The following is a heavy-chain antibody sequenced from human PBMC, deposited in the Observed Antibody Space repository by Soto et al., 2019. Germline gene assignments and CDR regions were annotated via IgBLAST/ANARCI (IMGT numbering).Heavy chain of an antibody. CDR3: ARVGDGYNLNY. V-gene: IGHV3-48*03. Sequence: GGSLRLSCAASGFTFSRYEMNWVRPAPGKGLEWVSYISSSGSTKYYADSVKGRFTISRDNAKNSLYLQMDSLRVEDTAVYYCARVGDGYNLNYWGQGTLVTVSS. CDR1: GFTFSRYE. D-gene: IGHD5-12*01. J-gene: IGHJ4*02. CDR2: ISSSGSTK.